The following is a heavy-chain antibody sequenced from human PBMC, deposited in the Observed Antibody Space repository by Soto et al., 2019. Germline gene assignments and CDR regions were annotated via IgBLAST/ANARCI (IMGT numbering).Heavy chain of an antibody. Sequence: SVKVSCKASGGTFSSYAISWVRQAPGQGLEWMGGIIPIFGTANYAQKFQGRVTITADESTSTAYMELSSLRSEDTAVYYCAQHGGNSARNNYYYYYGMDVWGQGTTVTVSS. D-gene: IGHD2-21*02. V-gene: IGHV1-69*13. CDR3: AQHGGNSARNNYYYYYGMDV. J-gene: IGHJ6*02. CDR1: GGTFSSYA. CDR2: IIPIFGTA.